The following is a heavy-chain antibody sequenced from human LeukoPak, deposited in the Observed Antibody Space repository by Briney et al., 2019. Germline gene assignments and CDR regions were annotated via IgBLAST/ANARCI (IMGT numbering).Heavy chain of an antibody. CDR2: ISWDSGSI. J-gene: IGHJ4*02. D-gene: IGHD3-22*01. CDR1: GFTFDDYA. CDR3: AKGTYYYDCSGYYYFDY. Sequence: PGRSLRLSCAAAGFTFDDYAMHWGRPAPGGGLGWGSGISWDSGSIGYADSVKGRFTISRDNAKNSLYLQMNSLRAEDTALYYCAKGTYYYDCSGYYYFDYWGQGTLVTVSS. V-gene: IGHV3-9*01.